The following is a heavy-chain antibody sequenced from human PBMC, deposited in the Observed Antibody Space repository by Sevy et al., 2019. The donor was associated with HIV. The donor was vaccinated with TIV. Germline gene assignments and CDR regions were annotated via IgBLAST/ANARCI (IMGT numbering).Heavy chain of an antibody. D-gene: IGHD1-26*01. J-gene: IGHJ1*01. CDR3: ARAPSGSQGRGKYFRH. CDR2: ISVNNGNT. Sequence: ASVKVSCKASGYTFTSYYITWLRQAPGQGLEWMGRISVNNGNTDYAQKLQGRVTMTTDTATNTAYMELRSLRSDDTAVYYCARAPSGSQGRGKYFRHWGQGTLVTVSS. V-gene: IGHV1-18*01. CDR1: GYTFTSYY.